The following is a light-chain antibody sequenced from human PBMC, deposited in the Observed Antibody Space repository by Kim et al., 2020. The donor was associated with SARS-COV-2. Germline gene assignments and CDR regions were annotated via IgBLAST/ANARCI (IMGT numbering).Light chain of an antibody. V-gene: IGKV1-5*03. CDR1: QSISSW. Sequence: DIQMTQSPSTLSASVGDRVTITCRASQSISSWLAWYQQKPGKSPKLLIYKASNLESGVPSRFSGSGSGTEFTLTISSLQPDDVATYYCQQYNRYPTFGQGTKVDIK. CDR3: QQYNRYPT. CDR2: KAS. J-gene: IGKJ1*01.